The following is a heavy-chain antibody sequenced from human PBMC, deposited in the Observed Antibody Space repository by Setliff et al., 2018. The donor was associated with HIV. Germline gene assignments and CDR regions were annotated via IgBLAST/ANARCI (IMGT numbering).Heavy chain of an antibody. V-gene: IGHV3-9*03. J-gene: IGHJ6*02. D-gene: IGHD6-13*01. CDR2: ISWNSGFI. CDR1: GFTFDDYA. CDR3: AKGTLSDTWYFDV. Sequence: GGSLRLSCAASGFTFDDYAMHWVRQVPGKGLEWVSGISWNSGFIGYADSVMGRFTISRDNAKNSLYLQMNSLRAEDMAFYYCAKGTLSDTWYFDVWGQGTTVTVSS.